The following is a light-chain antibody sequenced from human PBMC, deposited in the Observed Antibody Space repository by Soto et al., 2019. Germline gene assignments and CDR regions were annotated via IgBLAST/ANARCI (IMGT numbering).Light chain of an antibody. Sequence: DIQMTQSPSSLSASVGDRVTITCRASQGISNYLAWYQQKPGKVPKLLIYAASTLQSGVPSRFSGSVSVTDFPLTISSLQPEDVATYYCQKYNSAPLTFCVGTKVEIK. V-gene: IGKV1-27*01. J-gene: IGKJ4*01. CDR1: QGISNY. CDR2: AAS. CDR3: QKYNSAPLT.